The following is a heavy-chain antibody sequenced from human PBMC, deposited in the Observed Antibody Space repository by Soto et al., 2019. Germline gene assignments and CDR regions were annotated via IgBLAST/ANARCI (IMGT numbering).Heavy chain of an antibody. CDR3: AKDVNGGFMVAPGAFDM. J-gene: IGHJ3*02. CDR2: ISWNSGSI. CDR1: GFTFDDYA. D-gene: IGHD2-8*01. V-gene: IGHV3-9*01. Sequence: EVQLVESGGGLVQPGRSLRLSCAASGFTFDDYAMHWVRQAPGKGLEWVLGISWNSGSIGYAGYVKGRFTISRDNAQNPLYLQMDSLIADDTVWYYGAKDVNGGFMVAPGAFDMWGQGPMVTVSS.